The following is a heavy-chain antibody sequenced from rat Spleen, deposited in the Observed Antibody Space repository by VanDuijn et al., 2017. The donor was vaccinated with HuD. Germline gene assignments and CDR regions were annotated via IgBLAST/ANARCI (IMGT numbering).Heavy chain of an antibody. V-gene: IGHV5-25*01. J-gene: IGHJ2*01. D-gene: IGHD1-6*01. CDR1: GFTFSRSA. CDR2: ISSEGVNT. CDR3: TRDRILRSTGFDY. Sequence: EVQLAETGGGLVQPGRSLKLSCVASGFTFSRSAMAWVRQAPGKGLEWVSSISSEGVNTYYPDSVKGRFTLSRDNAKSSLYLQMDSLRSEDTATYYCTRDRILRSTGFDYWGQGVMVTVSS.